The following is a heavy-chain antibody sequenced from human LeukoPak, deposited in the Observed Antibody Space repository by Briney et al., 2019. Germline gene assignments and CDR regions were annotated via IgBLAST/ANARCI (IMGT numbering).Heavy chain of an antibody. J-gene: IGHJ4*02. D-gene: IGHD6-13*01. Sequence: GGSLRLSCAASGFTFSSYSMNWVRQAPGKGLEWVSSISSSSSYIYYGDSVKGRFTISRDNAKNSLYLQVNSLRAEDTAVYYCARGRYSSSWYFDYWGQGTLVTVSS. CDR1: GFTFSSYS. V-gene: IGHV3-21*01. CDR2: ISSSSSYI. CDR3: ARGRYSSSWYFDY.